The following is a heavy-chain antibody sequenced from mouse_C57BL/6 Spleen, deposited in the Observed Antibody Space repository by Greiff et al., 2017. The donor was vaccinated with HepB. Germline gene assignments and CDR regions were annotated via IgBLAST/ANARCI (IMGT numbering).Heavy chain of an antibody. J-gene: IGHJ2*01. CDR1: GYTFTSYW. CDR2: IHPNSGST. CDR3: AREGTTGNYFDY. V-gene: IGHV1-64*01. Sequence: QVQLQQPGAELVKPGASVKLSCKASGYTFTSYWMHWVKQRPGQGLEWIGMIHPNSGSTNYNEKFKSKATLTVDKSSSTAYMQLSSLTSEDSAVYYCAREGTTGNYFDYWGQVTTLTVSS.